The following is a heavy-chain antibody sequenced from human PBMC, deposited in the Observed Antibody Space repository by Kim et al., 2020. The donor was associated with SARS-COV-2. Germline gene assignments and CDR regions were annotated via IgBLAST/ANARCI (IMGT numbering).Heavy chain of an antibody. V-gene: IGHV4-59*13. CDR2: IYYSGST. CDR3: ARNWNYFWANAFDI. D-gene: IGHD1-7*01. CDR1: GGSINNYY. J-gene: IGHJ3*02. Sequence: SETLSLTCTVSGGSINNYYWSWIRQPPGKGLEWIGYIYYSGSTNYNPSLKSRVTISVDTSKNQFSLKLNSMTAADTAVYYCARNWNYFWANAFDIWGQGTMVTVSS.